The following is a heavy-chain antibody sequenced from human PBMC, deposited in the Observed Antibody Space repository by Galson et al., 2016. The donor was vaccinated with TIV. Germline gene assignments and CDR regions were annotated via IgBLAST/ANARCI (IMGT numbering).Heavy chain of an antibody. Sequence: SLRLSCAASGFTFSNAWMTWVRQAPGRGLEWVGRIKSKSDGATTAYAAPVKGRFSISRDDSKDTVYLQMNNLKTEDTALYFCTTDLGYCLTTSCSLGLDYWGQGILVTVSS. CDR2: IKSKSDGATT. D-gene: IGHD2-2*01. CDR1: GFTFSNAW. V-gene: IGHV3-15*01. J-gene: IGHJ4*02. CDR3: TTDLGYCLTTSCSLGLDY.